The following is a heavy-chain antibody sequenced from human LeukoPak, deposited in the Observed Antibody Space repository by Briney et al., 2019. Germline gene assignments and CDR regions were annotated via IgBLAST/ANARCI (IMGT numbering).Heavy chain of an antibody. V-gene: IGHV3-64D*06. CDR3: VKDGYGSGSYYFFDF. J-gene: IGHJ4*02. CDR2: ISSNGGST. D-gene: IGHD3-10*01. CDR1: GFTFSRYA. Sequence: PGGSLRLSCSASGFTFSRYAMHWVRQAPGKGLEYVSSISSNGGSTYYADSVKGRFTISRDNSKNTLYLQMSSLRAEDTAVNYCVKDGYGSGSYYFFDFWGQGTLVTVSS.